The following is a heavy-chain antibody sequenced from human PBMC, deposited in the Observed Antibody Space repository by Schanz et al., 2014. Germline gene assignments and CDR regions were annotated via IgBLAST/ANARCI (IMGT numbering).Heavy chain of an antibody. CDR3: ARDKGGYYPFDY. D-gene: IGHD3-22*01. CDR1: GFTFGTFW. J-gene: IGHJ4*02. V-gene: IGHV3-7*01. CDR2: INQDGSDK. Sequence: EVQLVESGGGLLQPGGSLRLSCAASGFTFGTFWMSWVRQAPGKGLGWVANINQDGSDKSYVDSVKGRFTISRDNAKNSLYLQMNSLRAEDTAVYYCARDKGGYYPFDYWGQGSLVTVSS.